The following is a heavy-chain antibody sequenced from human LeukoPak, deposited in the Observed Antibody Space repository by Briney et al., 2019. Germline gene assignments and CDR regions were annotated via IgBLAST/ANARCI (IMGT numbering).Heavy chain of an antibody. J-gene: IGHJ4*02. V-gene: IGHV3-23*01. D-gene: IGHD3-10*01. CDR3: AKGIEYYYGSGSYYDY. CDR2: ISGSGGST. Sequence: PGGSLRLSCAASGFTFSSYAMSWVRQAPGKGLERVSAISGSGGSTYYAESVKGRFTISRDNSKNTLYLQMNSLRAEDTAVYYCAKGIEYYYGSGSYYDYWGQGTLATVSS. CDR1: GFTFSSYA.